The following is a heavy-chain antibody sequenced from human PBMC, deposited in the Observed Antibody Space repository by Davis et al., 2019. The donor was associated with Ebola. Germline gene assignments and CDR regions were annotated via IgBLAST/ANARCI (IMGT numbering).Heavy chain of an antibody. Sequence: MPSETLSLTCTVSGVSITSYYWSWIRQHPGKGLEWIGYIYYSGSTYYNPSLKSRVTISVDTSKNQFSLKLSSVTAADTAVYYCARGLLWFGELSGYYFDYWGQGTLVTVSS. CDR1: GVSITSYY. CDR2: IYYSGST. J-gene: IGHJ4*02. V-gene: IGHV4-31*03. D-gene: IGHD3-10*01. CDR3: ARGLLWFGELSGYYFDY.